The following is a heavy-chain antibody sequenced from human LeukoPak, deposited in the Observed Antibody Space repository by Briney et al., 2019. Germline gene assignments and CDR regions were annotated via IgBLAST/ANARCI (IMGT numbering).Heavy chain of an antibody. D-gene: IGHD6-19*01. CDR1: GFTFDNYA. CDR3: VKDTTIAVAGPRFDY. J-gene: IGHJ4*02. Sequence: PGRSLRLSCAASGFTFDNYAMHWVRQAPGKGLEWVSGISWNSGYIGYADSVKGRFTNSRDNAKNSLYLQMNSLRPEDTAVYYCVKDTTIAVAGPRFDYWGQGTLVTVSS. CDR2: ISWNSGYI. V-gene: IGHV3-9*01.